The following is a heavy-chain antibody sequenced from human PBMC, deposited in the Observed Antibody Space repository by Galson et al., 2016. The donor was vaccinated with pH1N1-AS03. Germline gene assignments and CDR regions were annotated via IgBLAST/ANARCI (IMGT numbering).Heavy chain of an antibody. CDR3: AKDSNEYCSGGNCLAFDY. Sequence: SLRLSCAASGFTFSHYSMSWVRQAPGKGLEWVSSISGSSSYIYYADSVKGRFTISRYNAKNSVYLQMTRLRAEDTAVYYCAKDSNEYCSGGNCLAFDYWGQGTLVTVSS. CDR2: ISGSSSYI. V-gene: IGHV3-21*01. D-gene: IGHD2-15*01. CDR1: GFTFSHYS. J-gene: IGHJ4*02.